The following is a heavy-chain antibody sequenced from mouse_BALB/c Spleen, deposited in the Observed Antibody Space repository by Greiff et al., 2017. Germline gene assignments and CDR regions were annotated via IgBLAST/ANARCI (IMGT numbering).Heavy chain of an antibody. J-gene: IGHJ4*01. CDR1: GFTFSSYA. Sequence: EVQGVESGGGLVKPGGSLKLSCAASGFTFSSYAMSWVRQTPEKRLEWVASISSGGSTYYPDSVKGRFTISRDNARNILYLQMSSLRSEDTAMYYCARSGAYYGKGDAMDYWGQGTSVTVSS. CDR2: ISSGGST. V-gene: IGHV5-6-5*01. D-gene: IGHD2-10*01. CDR3: ARSGAYYGKGDAMDY.